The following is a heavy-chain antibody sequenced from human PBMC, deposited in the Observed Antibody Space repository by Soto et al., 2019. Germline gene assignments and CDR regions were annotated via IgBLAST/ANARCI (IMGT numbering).Heavy chain of an antibody. CDR1: GYTFTSYA. V-gene: IGHV1-3*01. Sequence: ASVKVSCKASGYTFTSYAMHWVSQAPEQRLEWMGWINAGNGNTKYSQKFQGRVTITRDTSASTAYMELSSLRSEDTAVYYCATDVSRSYYYYYGMDVWGQGTTVTVSS. CDR2: INAGNGNT. J-gene: IGHJ6*02. CDR3: ATDVSRSYYYYYGMDV.